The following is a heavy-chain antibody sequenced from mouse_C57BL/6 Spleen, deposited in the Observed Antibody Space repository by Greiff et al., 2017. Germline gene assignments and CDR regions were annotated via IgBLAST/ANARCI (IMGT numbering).Heavy chain of an antibody. CDR2: IYPGDGDT. J-gene: IGHJ4*01. CDR3: ARDTTVVATPYYAMDY. V-gene: IGHV1-80*01. CDR1: GYAFSSYW. D-gene: IGHD1-1*01. Sequence: VQLQQSGAELVKPGASVKISCKASGYAFSSYWMNWVKQRPGKGLEWIGQIYPGDGDTNYNGKVKGKATLTADKSSSTAYMQLSSLTSEDSAVYFCARDTTVVATPYYAMDYWGQGTSVTVSS.